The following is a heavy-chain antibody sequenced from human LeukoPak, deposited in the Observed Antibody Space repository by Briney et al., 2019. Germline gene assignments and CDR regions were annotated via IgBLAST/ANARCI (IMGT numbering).Heavy chain of an antibody. D-gene: IGHD3-22*01. Sequence: GRSLRLSCAASEFTFSSYGMHWVRQAPGKGLEWVAVIWSDGGNKFYADSVKGRFTISRDNSKNTLYLQMNSLRAEDTAVYYCARGYYDSSAYLFDYWAREPWSPSPQ. J-gene: IGHJ4*02. V-gene: IGHV3-33*01. CDR1: EFTFSSYG. CDR2: IWSDGGNK. CDR3: ARGYYDSSAYLFDY.